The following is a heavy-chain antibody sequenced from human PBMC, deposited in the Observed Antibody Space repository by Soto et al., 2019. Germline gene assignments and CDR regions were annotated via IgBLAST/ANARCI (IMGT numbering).Heavy chain of an antibody. CDR2: IYYSGNT. J-gene: IGHJ5*02. CDR1: SSCLTRYS. CDR3: ARLIGRDWFDP. Sequence: SVTLSLTCTLGSSCLTRYSLKWIRQPPGKGLEWIGYIYYSGNTNYNPSLKSRVTISVDTSKNQFSLKVSSVTAADTAVYYCARLIGRDWFDPWGQGTLVTVS. V-gene: IGHV4-59*08. D-gene: IGHD3-22*01.